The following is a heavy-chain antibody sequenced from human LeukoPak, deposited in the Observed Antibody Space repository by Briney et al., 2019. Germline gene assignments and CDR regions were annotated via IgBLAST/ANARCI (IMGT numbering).Heavy chain of an antibody. CDR1: GFTFDDYA. J-gene: IGHJ4*02. CDR3: AKGARYYDILTGYFDY. Sequence: RPGGSLRLSCAASGFTFDDYAMHWVRQAPGKGLEWVSGISWNSGSIGYADSVKGRFTISRDNAKNSLYLQMNSLRAEDTALYYCAKGARYYDILTGYFDYWGQGTLVTVSS. CDR2: ISWNSGSI. D-gene: IGHD3-9*01. V-gene: IGHV3-9*01.